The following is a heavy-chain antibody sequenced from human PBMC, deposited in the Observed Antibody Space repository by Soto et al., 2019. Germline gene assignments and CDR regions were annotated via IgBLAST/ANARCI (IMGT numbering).Heavy chain of an antibody. V-gene: IGHV4-59*01. J-gene: IGHJ4*02. CDR3: ARVIAVALYFDY. D-gene: IGHD6-19*01. CDR1: GGSISSYY. CDR2: IYYSGST. Sequence: LSLTCTVSGGSISSYYWSWIRQPPGKGLEWIGYIYYSGSTNYNPSLKSRVTISVDTSKNQFSLKLSSVTAADTAVYYCARVIAVALYFDYWGQGTLVTVSS.